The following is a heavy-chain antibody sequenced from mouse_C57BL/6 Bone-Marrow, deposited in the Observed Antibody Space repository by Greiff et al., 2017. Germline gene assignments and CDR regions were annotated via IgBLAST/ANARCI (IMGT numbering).Heavy chain of an antibody. CDR3: ARRWLRYYAMDY. CDR1: EYEIPSHD. CDR2: INSDGGST. Sequence: DVKLVESGGGLVQPGESLKLSCESNEYEIPSHDMSWVRKTPEKRLELVAAINSDGGSTYYPDTMERRFIISRDNTRKTLYLQMSSLRSEDTALYYCARRWLRYYAMDYWGQGTSVTVSS. V-gene: IGHV5-2*03. D-gene: IGHD2-2*01. J-gene: IGHJ4*01.